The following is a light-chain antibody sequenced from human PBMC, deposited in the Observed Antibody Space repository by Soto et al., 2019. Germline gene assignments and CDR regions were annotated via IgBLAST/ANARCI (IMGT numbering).Light chain of an antibody. CDR3: RQYYSYPMGT. Sequence: AIRMTQSPSSLSASTGDRVTITCRASQGISSYLAWYQQKPGKAPKLLIYAASTLQSGVPSRFSGSGSGTDFTLTISCLQSQDFATYYCRQYYSYPMGTFGGGTKVEIK. V-gene: IGKV1-8*01. CDR2: AAS. J-gene: IGKJ4*01. CDR1: QGISSY.